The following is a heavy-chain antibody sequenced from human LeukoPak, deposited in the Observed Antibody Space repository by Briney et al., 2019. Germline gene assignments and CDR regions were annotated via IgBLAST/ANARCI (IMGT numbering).Heavy chain of an antibody. J-gene: IGHJ4*02. CDR2: ISAYNGNT. D-gene: IGHD3-9*01. CDR3: ARSFDWSTHAGLDFDY. V-gene: IGHV1-18*01. Sequence: GASVKVSCKASGYTFTSYGIIWVRQAPGQGLEWMGWISAYNGNTKYAQRLQGRVTMTTDTSKSPAYMELRSLRSDDTAVYYCARSFDWSTHAGLDFDYWGQGTLVTVSS. CDR1: GYTFTSYG.